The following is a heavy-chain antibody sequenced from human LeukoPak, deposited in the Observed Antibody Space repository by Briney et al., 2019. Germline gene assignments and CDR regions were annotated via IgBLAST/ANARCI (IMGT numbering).Heavy chain of an antibody. J-gene: IGHJ4*02. V-gene: IGHV5-10-1*01. CDR2: IDPSDSYT. Sequence: GESLKISCKGSGYSFTSYWISWVRQMPGKGLEWMGRIDPSDSYTNYSPSFQGHVTISADKSISTAYLQWSSLKASDTAMYHCARQKEFLGATKYYFDYWGQGTLVTVSS. CDR1: GYSFTSYW. D-gene: IGHD1-26*01. CDR3: ARQKEFLGATKYYFDY.